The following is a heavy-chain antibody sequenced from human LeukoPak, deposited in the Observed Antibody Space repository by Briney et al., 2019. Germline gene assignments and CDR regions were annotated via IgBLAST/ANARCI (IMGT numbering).Heavy chain of an antibody. V-gene: IGHV3-9*03. D-gene: IGHD3-22*01. Sequence: GGSLRLSCAASGLTFYDQAMHWVRQAPGKGLEWVSGISWNSGSIGYADSVKGRFTISRDNAKNSLYLQMNSLRAEDMALYYCAKDISRDYDSSGYNWFDPWGQGTLVTVSS. CDR2: ISWNSGSI. CDR1: GLTFYDQA. J-gene: IGHJ5*02. CDR3: AKDISRDYDSSGYNWFDP.